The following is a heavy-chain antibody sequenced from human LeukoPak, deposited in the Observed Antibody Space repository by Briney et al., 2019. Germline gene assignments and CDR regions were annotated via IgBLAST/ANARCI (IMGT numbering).Heavy chain of an antibody. V-gene: IGHV3-7*01. CDR2: IKVDGSEK. CDR3: ARRRGDSSSWSYFDY. CDR1: GITVSTNY. Sequence: GGSLRLSCAASGITVSTNYMSWVRQAPGKGLEWVANIKVDGSEKYYVDSVKGRFTISRDNAKNSMYLQMNSLRAEDTAVYYCARRRGDSSSWSYFDYWGQGTLVTVSS. D-gene: IGHD6-13*01. J-gene: IGHJ4*02.